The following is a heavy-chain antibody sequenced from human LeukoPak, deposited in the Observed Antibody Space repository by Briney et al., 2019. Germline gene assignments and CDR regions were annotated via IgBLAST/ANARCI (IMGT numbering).Heavy chain of an antibody. Sequence: LSLTCTVSGGSISSSSYYWGWIRQPPGKGLEWDSYISSSGSTIYYADSVKGRFTISRDNAKNSLYLQMNSLRAEDTAVYYCAIDLSYYDSSDYLRGAEYFQHWGQGTLVTVSS. CDR1: GGSISSSSYY. CDR3: AIDLSYYDSSDYLRGAEYFQH. V-gene: IGHV3-11*04. J-gene: IGHJ1*01. CDR2: ISSSGSTI. D-gene: IGHD3-22*01.